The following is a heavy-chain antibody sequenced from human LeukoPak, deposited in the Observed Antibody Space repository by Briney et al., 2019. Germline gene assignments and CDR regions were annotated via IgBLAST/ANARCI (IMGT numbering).Heavy chain of an antibody. CDR2: INPNSGGT. CDR1: GYTFTGYY. D-gene: IGHD1-26*01. V-gene: IGHV1-2*02. J-gene: IGHJ4*02. CDR3: ARDRSGSYQFDY. Sequence: ASVKVSCKASGYTFTGYYMHWVRQAPGQGLEWMGWINPNSGGTNYAQKFQGRVTMTRDTSISTAYMELSRLRSDDTAVYYCARDRSGSYQFDYRGQGTLVTVSS.